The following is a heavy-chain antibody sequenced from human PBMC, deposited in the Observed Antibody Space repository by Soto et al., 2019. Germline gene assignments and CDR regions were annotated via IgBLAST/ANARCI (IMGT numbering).Heavy chain of an antibody. J-gene: IGHJ4*02. CDR2: IYYSGST. Sequence: SETLSLTCTVSGGSISSSSYYWGWIRQPPGKGLEWIGSIYYSGSTYYNPSLKSRVTVSVDTSKNHFSLKLSSVTAADTAVYYCARLHERVYYDFWSGHFDYWGQGTLVTVSS. D-gene: IGHD3-3*01. CDR1: GGSISSSSYY. CDR3: ARLHERVYYDFWSGHFDY. V-gene: IGHV4-39*02.